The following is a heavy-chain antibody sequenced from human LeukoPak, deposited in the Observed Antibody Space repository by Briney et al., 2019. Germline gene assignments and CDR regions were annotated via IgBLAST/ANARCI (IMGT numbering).Heavy chain of an antibody. CDR2: INPNSGGT. D-gene: IGHD5-24*01. CDR1: GYTFTAQD. Sequence: ASVKVSCKASGYTFTAQDMHWVRQAPGQGLEWMGWINPNSGGTNYAQKFQGRVTMTRDTSMSTVYMELNRLRSDDTAVYYCAKRRDGYNLEAFDMWGQGTMVTVSS. J-gene: IGHJ3*02. V-gene: IGHV1-2*02. CDR3: AKRRDGYNLEAFDM.